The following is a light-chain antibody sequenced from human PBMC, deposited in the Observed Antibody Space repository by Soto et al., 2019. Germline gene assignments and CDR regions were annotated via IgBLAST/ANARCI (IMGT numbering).Light chain of an antibody. Sequence: DIQMTQSPSSLSASVGDRVTITCRASQGNIKYLAWFQQKPGKAPKSLIFAISNLQSGVPSRFSGSGSGKDFTLTISSLQAEDFATYYCQQCDTYPFTFGPGTTVDIK. CDR3: QQCDTYPFT. J-gene: IGKJ3*01. CDR2: AIS. CDR1: QGNIKY. V-gene: IGKV1-16*01.